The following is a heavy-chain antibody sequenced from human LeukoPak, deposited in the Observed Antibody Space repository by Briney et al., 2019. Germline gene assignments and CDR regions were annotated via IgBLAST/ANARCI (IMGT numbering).Heavy chain of an antibody. V-gene: IGHV3-23*01. J-gene: IGHJ4*02. CDR1: GFPLSSYD. D-gene: IGHD2-2*01. CDR3: AKGSDIVVVPAARGPLYYFDY. Sequence: GGSLRLSCAASGFPLSSYDMSWVRQAPGKGLEWVSAISGSGGSTYYADSVKGRFTISRDNSKNTLYLQMNSLRAEDTAVYYCAKGSDIVVVPAARGPLYYFDYWGQGTLVTVSS. CDR2: ISGSGGST.